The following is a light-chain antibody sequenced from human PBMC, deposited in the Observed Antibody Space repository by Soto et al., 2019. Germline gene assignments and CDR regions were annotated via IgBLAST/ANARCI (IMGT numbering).Light chain of an antibody. CDR1: QSVRSGY. CDR3: QQYDSSPRT. CDR2: DAS. J-gene: IGKJ1*01. V-gene: IGKV3-20*01. Sequence: EIVLTQSPGTLSLSPGERASLPCRASQSVRSGYLAWFQQKPGQAPRLLIFDASTRATGIPDRFSGSGSGTDFTLTISRLEPGDFAVYYCQQYDSSPRTFGQGTKVDIK.